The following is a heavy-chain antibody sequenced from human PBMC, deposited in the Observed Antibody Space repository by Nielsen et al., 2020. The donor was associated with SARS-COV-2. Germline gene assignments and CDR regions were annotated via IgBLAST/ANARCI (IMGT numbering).Heavy chain of an antibody. J-gene: IGHJ4*02. V-gene: IGHV5-51*01. Sequence: GESLKLSCKGSGYSFTSYCIAWVRQVPGKGLEWMGIIYPGYSETRYSPSFQGQVTISADKSISTAYLQWTSLNASDTAMYYCARLGRKYDSSGYCSYWGQGTLVTVSS. D-gene: IGHD3-22*01. CDR1: GYSFTSYC. CDR2: IYPGYSET. CDR3: ARLGRKYDSSGYCSY.